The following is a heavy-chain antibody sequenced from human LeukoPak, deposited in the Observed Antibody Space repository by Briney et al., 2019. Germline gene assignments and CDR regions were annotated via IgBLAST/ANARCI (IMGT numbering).Heavy chain of an antibody. V-gene: IGHV6-1*01. CDR3: ARGDQDFDF. Sequence: SQTLSLTCGVSGDSFSSKSVWNGSRQSPSRGLEWLGRVYYRSKWSKNYAVSVKSRITITPDTPTNQFSLQLSSVTAEDTAVYYCARGDQDFDFWGQGTLVTVSS. CDR2: VYYRSKWSK. J-gene: IGHJ4*02. CDR1: GDSFSSKSV. D-gene: IGHD5-24*01.